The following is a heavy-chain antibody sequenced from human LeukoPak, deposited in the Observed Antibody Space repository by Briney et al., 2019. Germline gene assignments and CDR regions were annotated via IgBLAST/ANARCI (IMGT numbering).Heavy chain of an antibody. CDR1: NYTFTSYG. Sequence: ASVKVSCKASNYTFTSYGISWVRQAPGQGLEWMGWISAYNGNTNYAQKLQGRVTMTTDTSTSTAYMELRSLRSDDTAVYYCARDEAVAGRTLAFDIWGQGTMVTVSS. J-gene: IGHJ3*02. V-gene: IGHV1-18*01. CDR2: ISAYNGNT. CDR3: ARDEAVAGRTLAFDI. D-gene: IGHD6-19*01.